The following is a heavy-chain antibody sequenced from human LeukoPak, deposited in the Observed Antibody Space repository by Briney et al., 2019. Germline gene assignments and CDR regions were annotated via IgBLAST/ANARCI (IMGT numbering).Heavy chain of an antibody. CDR1: GFTFSSYA. Sequence: QTGGSLRLSCAASGFTFSSYAMSWVRQAPGKGLEWVSAISGSGGSTYYADSVKGRFTISRDNSKNTLYLQMNSLRAEDTAVYYCAKDIRYFDWLPRGDYWGQGTLVTVSS. CDR3: AKDIRYFDWLPRGDY. V-gene: IGHV3-23*01. CDR2: ISGSGGST. J-gene: IGHJ4*02. D-gene: IGHD3-9*01.